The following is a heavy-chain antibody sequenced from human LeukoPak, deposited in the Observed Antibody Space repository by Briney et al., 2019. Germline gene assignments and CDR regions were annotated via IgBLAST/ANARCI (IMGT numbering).Heavy chain of an antibody. CDR3: ARAVYYYRYFQH. CDR1: GFTVSSNY. D-gene: IGHD3-22*01. CDR2: IYSGGST. Sequence: SGGSLRLSCAASGFTVSSNYMSWVRQAPGKGLEWVSVIYSGGSTYYADSVKGRFTISRDNSKNTLYLQMNSLRAEDTAVYYCARAVYYYRYFQHWGQGTLVTVSS. V-gene: IGHV3-53*01. J-gene: IGHJ1*01.